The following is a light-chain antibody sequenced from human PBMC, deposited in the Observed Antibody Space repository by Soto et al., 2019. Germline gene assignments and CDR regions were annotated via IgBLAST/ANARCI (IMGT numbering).Light chain of an antibody. V-gene: IGLV2-14*03. CDR1: SSDVGAYDY. J-gene: IGLJ1*01. CDR3: RSYTSSSTRV. Sequence: QSVLTQPASVSGSPGQSITISCTGTSSDVGAYDYVSWYQQHPDKAPKLMIYEVSNRPSGVSNRFSGSKSVNTATLTISGLQADDEADYYCRSYTSSSTRVFGTGTNVTVL. CDR2: EVS.